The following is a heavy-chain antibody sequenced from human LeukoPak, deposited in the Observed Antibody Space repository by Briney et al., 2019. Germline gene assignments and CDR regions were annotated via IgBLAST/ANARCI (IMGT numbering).Heavy chain of an antibody. J-gene: IGHJ4*02. CDR1: GGSISSNNW. Sequence: PSETLSLTCAVSGGSISSNNWWGWVRQPPGKGLEWIGEIYHSGSPNYNPSLKSRVTISVDKSRDHFSLNLSSVTAADTAVYYCARVNVNNWHSCDYWGQGTLVTVSS. CDR3: ARVNVNNWHSCDY. CDR2: IYHSGSP. V-gene: IGHV4-4*02. D-gene: IGHD1-1*01.